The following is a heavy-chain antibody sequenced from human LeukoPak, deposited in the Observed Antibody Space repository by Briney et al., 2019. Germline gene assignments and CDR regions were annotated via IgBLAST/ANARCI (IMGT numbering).Heavy chain of an antibody. V-gene: IGHV3-7*05. CDR2: IKQDGSEK. CDR1: GFTFRDSA. D-gene: IGHD6-13*01. J-gene: IGHJ4*02. Sequence: GGSLRLSCAASGFTFRDSAMSWVRQAPGKGLEWVANIKQDGSEKYHVDSVKGRFTISRDNAKNSLYLQMNSLRAEDTAVYYCARAAGDYWGQGTLVTVSS. CDR3: ARAAGDY.